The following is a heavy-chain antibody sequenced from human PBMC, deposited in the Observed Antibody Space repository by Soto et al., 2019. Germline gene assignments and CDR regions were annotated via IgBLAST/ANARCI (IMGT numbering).Heavy chain of an antibody. CDR3: ARQGFSKQYYYGMDV. Sequence: RGEALKMSGKGSVYGVPSYWIGGVRQRPGKGLELMGIIFPDGADTRYSPSFQGQVTISADKSTTTAYLQWSSLKASDTAIYFCARQGFSKQYYYGMDVWGQGTTVTVS. CDR2: IFPDGADT. CDR1: VYGVPSYW. D-gene: IGHD4-4*01. J-gene: IGHJ6*02. V-gene: IGHV5-51*01.